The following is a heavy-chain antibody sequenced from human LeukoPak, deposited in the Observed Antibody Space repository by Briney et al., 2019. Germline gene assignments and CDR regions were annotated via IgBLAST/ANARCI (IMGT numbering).Heavy chain of an antibody. Sequence: GGSLRLSCAASGFTVSSNYMSWVRQAPGKGLEWVSVIYSGGSTYYADSVKGRFTISRDTSKNTLYLQMNSLRAEDTAVYYCARLYYYGRAGDHWGQETLVTVSS. CDR1: GFTVSSNY. CDR3: ARLYYYGRAGDH. CDR2: IYSGGST. D-gene: IGHD3-10*01. V-gene: IGHV3-53*01. J-gene: IGHJ4*02.